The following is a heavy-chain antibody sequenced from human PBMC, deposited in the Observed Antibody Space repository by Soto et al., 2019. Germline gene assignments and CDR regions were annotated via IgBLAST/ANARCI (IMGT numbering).Heavy chain of an antibody. CDR1: GFTFSSYG. V-gene: IGHV3-33*01. CDR3: ARLSTVTTVDY. J-gene: IGHJ4*02. Sequence: LRLSCAASGFTFSSYGMHWVRQAPGKGLEWVAVIWYDGSNKYYADSVKGRFTISRDNSKNTLYLQMNSLRAEDTAVYYCARLSTVTTVDYWGQGTLVTVSS. CDR2: IWYDGSNK. D-gene: IGHD4-17*01.